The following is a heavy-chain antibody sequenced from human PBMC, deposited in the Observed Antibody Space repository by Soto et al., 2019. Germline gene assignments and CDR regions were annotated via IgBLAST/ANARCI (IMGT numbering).Heavy chain of an antibody. CDR1: GGSISSGGYY. CDR3: ARGYCSGGSCHLDY. V-gene: IGHV4-31*03. D-gene: IGHD2-15*01. Sequence: SETLSLTCTVSGGSISSGGYYWSWIRQHPGKGLEWIGYIYYSGSTYYNPSLKSRVTISVDTSKNQFSLKLSSVTAADTAVYYCARGYCSGGSCHLDYWGQGTLVTSPQ. CDR2: IYYSGST. J-gene: IGHJ4*02.